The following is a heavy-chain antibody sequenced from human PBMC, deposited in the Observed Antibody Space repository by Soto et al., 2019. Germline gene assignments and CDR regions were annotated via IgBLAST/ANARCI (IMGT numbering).Heavy chain of an antibody. Sequence: GASVKVSCKASGFTFTSSAMQWVRQARGQRLEWIGWIVVGSGNTNYAQKFQERVTITRDMSTSTAYMELSSLRSEDTAVYYCAAVSRRGIAAAGPGAIDSWGQGTMVTVSS. J-gene: IGHJ3*02. CDR1: GFTFTSSA. D-gene: IGHD6-13*01. CDR2: IVVGSGNT. CDR3: AAVSRRGIAAAGPGAIDS. V-gene: IGHV1-58*02.